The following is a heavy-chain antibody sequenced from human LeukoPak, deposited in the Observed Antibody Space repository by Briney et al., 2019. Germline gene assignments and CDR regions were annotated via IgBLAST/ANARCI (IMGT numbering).Heavy chain of an antibody. V-gene: IGHV1-18*01. D-gene: IGHD3-10*01. J-gene: IGHJ5*02. CDR3: ARGQERITMVRGVIDRGFDP. Sequence: GASEKVSCKASGYTFTSYGISWVRQAPGQGLEWMGWISAYNGNTNYAQKLQGRVTMTTDTSTSTAYMELRSLRSDDTAVYYCARGQERITMVRGVIDRGFDPWGQGTLVTVSS. CDR2: ISAYNGNT. CDR1: GYTFTSYG.